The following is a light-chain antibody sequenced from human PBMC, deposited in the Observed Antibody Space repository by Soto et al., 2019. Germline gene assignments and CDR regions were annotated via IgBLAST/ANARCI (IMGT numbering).Light chain of an antibody. Sequence: EIVLKQSPATLSLSPGDRATLSCRASQSVSRSLTWYQQKPGQAPRLLIYDASTRATGIPPRFSGSGSGTDFTLTISSLEPEDFAVYYCQQRSNSFGGGTKVGIK. J-gene: IGKJ4*01. CDR2: DAS. CDR3: QQRSNS. CDR1: QSVSRS. V-gene: IGKV3-11*01.